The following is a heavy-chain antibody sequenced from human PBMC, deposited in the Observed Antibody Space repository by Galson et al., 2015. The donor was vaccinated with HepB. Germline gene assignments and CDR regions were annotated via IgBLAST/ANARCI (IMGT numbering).Heavy chain of an antibody. J-gene: IGHJ5*02. CDR3: ARGGGRYCLDA. D-gene: IGHD3-10*01. CDR2: INPKSGGT. V-gene: IGHV1-2*02. CDR1: GYTFTDHY. Sequence: SVKVSCKASGYTFTDHYFHWVRQAPGQGLEWMGWINPKSGGTKYEQNFQGRVSMTRDTSVSLVSMELSSLRSDDTAVYYCARGGGRYCLDAWGQGTLVIVSS.